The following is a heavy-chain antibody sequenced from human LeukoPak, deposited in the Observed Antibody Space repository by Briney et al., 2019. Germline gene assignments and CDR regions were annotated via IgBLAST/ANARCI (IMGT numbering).Heavy chain of an antibody. Sequence: PGGSLRLSCAASGFTFSSYAMHWVRQAPGKGLEWVAVISYDGSNKYYADSVKGRFTISRDNSKNTLYLQMNSLRAEDTAVYYCAREDSSSWRVSLVDYWGQGTLVTVSS. J-gene: IGHJ4*02. CDR2: ISYDGSNK. CDR1: GFTFSSYA. D-gene: IGHD6-13*01. CDR3: AREDSSSWRVSLVDY. V-gene: IGHV3-30-3*01.